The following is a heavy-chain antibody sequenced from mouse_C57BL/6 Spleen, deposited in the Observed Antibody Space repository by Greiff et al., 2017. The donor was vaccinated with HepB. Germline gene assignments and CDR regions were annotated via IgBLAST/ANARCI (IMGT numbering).Heavy chain of an antibody. V-gene: IGHV1-69*01. CDR3: ARRGYYGSSGYFDV. Sequence: QVQLQQPGAELVMPGASVKLSCKASGYTFTSYWMHWVKQRPGQGLEWIGEIDPSDSYTNYNQKFKGKSTLTVDKSSSTAYMQLSSLTSEDSAVYYCARRGYYGSSGYFDVWGTGTTVTVSS. D-gene: IGHD1-1*01. J-gene: IGHJ1*03. CDR1: GYTFTSYW. CDR2: IDPSDSYT.